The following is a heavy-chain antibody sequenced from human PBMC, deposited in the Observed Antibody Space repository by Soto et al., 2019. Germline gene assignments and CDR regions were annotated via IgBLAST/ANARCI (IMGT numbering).Heavy chain of an antibody. CDR3: AREGCSSTSCSFFDY. V-gene: IGHV3-53*01. D-gene: IGHD2-2*01. CDR1: GFTVSSNY. Sequence: QPGGSLRLSCVASGFTVSSNYMSWVRQAPGKGLEWVSVIYSGGSTLYADSVKGRFTISRDDSKSTLYLQMNSLRADDTAVYYCAREGCSSTSCSFFDYWGRGTLVTVSS. CDR2: IYSGGST. J-gene: IGHJ4*02.